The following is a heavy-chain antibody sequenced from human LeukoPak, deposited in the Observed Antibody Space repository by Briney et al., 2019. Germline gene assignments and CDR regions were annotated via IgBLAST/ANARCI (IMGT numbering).Heavy chain of an antibody. D-gene: IGHD2/OR15-2a*01. V-gene: IGHV4-59*08. J-gene: IGHJ4*02. CDR1: GGSISSYY. Sequence: KPSETLSLTCTVSGGSISSYYWSWIRQPPGKGLEWIGYIYYSGSTNYNPSLKSRVTISVDTSKNQFSLKLSSVTAADTAVYYCARTTSGAWIDYWGQGTLVTVSS. CDR2: IYYSGST. CDR3: ARTTSGAWIDY.